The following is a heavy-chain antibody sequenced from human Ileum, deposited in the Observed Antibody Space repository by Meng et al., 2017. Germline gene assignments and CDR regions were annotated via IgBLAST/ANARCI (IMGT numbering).Heavy chain of an antibody. D-gene: IGHD3-16*01. CDR3: TTDRNWDYFEY. CDR2: IKSDGTT. J-gene: IGHJ4*02. Sequence: EVQLVESGGGLVKPGGPSRLSCAASGFTFNKAWMSWVRQAPGKGLEWVGRIKSDGTTDYAAPVKGRFAISRDDSKTTLYLQMDSLKTDDTAVYYCTTDRNWDYFEYWGQGTLVTVSS. V-gene: IGHV3-15*01. CDR1: GFTFNKAW.